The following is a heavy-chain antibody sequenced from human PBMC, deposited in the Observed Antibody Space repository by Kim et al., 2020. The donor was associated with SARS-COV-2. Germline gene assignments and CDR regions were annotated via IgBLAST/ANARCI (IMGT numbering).Heavy chain of an antibody. V-gene: IGHV4-31*03. Sequence: SETLSLTCTVSGGSISSGGYYWSWIRQHPGKGLEWIGYIYYSGSTYYNPSLKSRVTISVDTSKNQFSLKLSSVTAADTAVYYCARGSPGLRYFDWLSLFDYWGQGTLVTVSS. CDR3: ARGSPGLRYFDWLSLFDY. CDR1: GGSISSGGYY. J-gene: IGHJ4*02. CDR2: IYYSGST. D-gene: IGHD3-9*01.